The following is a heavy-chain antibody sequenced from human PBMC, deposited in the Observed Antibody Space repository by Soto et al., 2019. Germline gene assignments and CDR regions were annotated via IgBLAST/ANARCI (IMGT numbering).Heavy chain of an antibody. CDR2: ISANDVGT. D-gene: IGHD1-20*01. Sequence: EVQLLESGGGVVQPGGSLRLSCDASGFTLRNYAMTWIRQAPGKGLEWVSLISANDVGTYYAESVKTRFTISTDQPRNTVYLQMDSLRADDTAIYYCAKAKNDYNWDNRPPFDDWGQGTLVTVSS. V-gene: IGHV3-23*01. J-gene: IGHJ4*02. CDR3: AKAKNDYNWDNRPPFDD. CDR1: GFTLRNYA.